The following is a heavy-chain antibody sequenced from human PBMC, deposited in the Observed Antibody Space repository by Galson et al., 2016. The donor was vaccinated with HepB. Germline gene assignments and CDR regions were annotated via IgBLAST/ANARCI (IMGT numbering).Heavy chain of an antibody. CDR1: GFTFSHYA. CDR2: ISTDGRTG. V-gene: IGHV3-74*01. J-gene: IGHJ4*02. CDR3: GAFRGDSSGYGEY. D-gene: IGHD5-18*01. Sequence: SLRLSCASSGFTFSHYAMHWVRQAPGKGLVWVSRISTDGRTGNQADSVKGRFTISRENARNTVYLQMNSLTAEDTAVYYCGAFRGDSSGYGEYWSQGTLVTVSS.